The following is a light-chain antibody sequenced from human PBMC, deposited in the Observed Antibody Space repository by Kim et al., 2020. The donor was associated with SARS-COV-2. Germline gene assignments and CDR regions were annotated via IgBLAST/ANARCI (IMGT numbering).Light chain of an antibody. CDR2: PNSDGSH. Sequence: AGNLPCTLRSGHSGYAIAWHQDQTEKGPRYLMKPNSDGSHSKGAGIPARFSGSSSGAERYLTVYSLQSEDEVDYYCQTWGTGIRVFGGGTQLTVL. CDR3: QTWGTGIRV. CDR1: SGHSGYA. J-gene: IGLJ3*02. V-gene: IGLV4-69*01.